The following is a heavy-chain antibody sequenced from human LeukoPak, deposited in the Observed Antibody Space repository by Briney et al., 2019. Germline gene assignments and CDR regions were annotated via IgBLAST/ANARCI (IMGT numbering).Heavy chain of an antibody. CDR3: ARGPFRDYYYYYMDV. D-gene: IGHD3-10*01. Sequence: ASVKVSCKASGYTFTSYYMHWVRQAPGQGLEWMGIINPSGGSTSYAQKFQGRVTMTRDTSTSTVYMELSSLRSEDTAVYYCARGPFRDYYYYYMDVWGKGTTVTVSS. V-gene: IGHV1-46*01. CDR2: INPSGGST. J-gene: IGHJ6*03. CDR1: GYTFTSYY.